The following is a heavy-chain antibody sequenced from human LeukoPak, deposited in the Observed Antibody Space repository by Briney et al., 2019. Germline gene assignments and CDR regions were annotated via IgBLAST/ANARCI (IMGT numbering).Heavy chain of an antibody. CDR3: ARIFEWTGYAMDV. CDR2: IKEDGSAK. CDR1: GFTFSSYW. D-gene: IGHD3-3*01. Sequence: GGSLRLSCEASGFTFSSYWMSWVRQVPGKGLEWVANIKEDGSAKYYVDSSKGRFTISRDNAKNSLYLEMNRLSVEDTAVYFCARIFEWTGYAMDVWGQGATVIVSS. J-gene: IGHJ6*02. V-gene: IGHV3-7*01.